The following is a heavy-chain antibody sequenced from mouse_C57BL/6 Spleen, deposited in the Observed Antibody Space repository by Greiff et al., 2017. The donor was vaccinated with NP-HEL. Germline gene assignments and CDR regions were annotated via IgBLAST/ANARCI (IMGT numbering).Heavy chain of an antibody. V-gene: IGHV1-64*01. CDR3: ARSLCITTVVAPYYFDY. D-gene: IGHD1-1*01. J-gene: IGHJ2*01. CDR1: GYTFTSYW. CDR2: IHPNSGST. Sequence: VQLQQPGAELVKPGASVKLSCKASGYTFTSYWMHWVKQRPGQGLEWIGMIHPNSGSTNYNEKFKSKATLTVDKSSSTAYMQLSSLTSEDSAVYYCARSLCITTVVAPYYFDYWGQGTTLTVSS.